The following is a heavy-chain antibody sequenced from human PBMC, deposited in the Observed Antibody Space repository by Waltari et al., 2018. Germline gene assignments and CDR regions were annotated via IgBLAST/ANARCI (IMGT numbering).Heavy chain of an antibody. CDR1: GYSISSGYY. J-gene: IGHJ4*02. Sequence: QVQLQESGPGLVKPSETLSLTCTVSGYSISSGYYWGWIRQPPGKGLEWIGSIYHSGSTYYNPSFKSRVTISVDTSKNQFSLKLSSVTAADTAVYYCARDLAEGYGSGAFDYWGQGTLVTVSS. D-gene: IGHD3-10*01. CDR3: ARDLAEGYGSGAFDY. CDR2: IYHSGST. V-gene: IGHV4-38-2*02.